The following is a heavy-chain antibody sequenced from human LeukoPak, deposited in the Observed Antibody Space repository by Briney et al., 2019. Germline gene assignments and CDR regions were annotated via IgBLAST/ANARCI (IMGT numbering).Heavy chain of an antibody. D-gene: IGHD6-13*01. CDR3: ARGKAHSWWDY. J-gene: IGHJ4*02. CDR1: GGSISSYY. V-gene: IGHV4-59*01. Sequence: PSETLSLTCTVSGGSISSYYWSWIRQPPGKGLEWIGYIYYSGSTNYNPSLESRVTISVDTSKNQFSLKLSSVTAADTAVYYCARGKAHSWWDYWGQGTLVTVSS. CDR2: IYYSGST.